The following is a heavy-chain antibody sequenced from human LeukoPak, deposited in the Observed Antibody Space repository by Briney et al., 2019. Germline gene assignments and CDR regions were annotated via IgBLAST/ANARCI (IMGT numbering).Heavy chain of an antibody. J-gene: IGHJ4*02. CDR3: AKDQQLQPFHY. Sequence: GGSLRLSCAASGFTVSSNYMSWVRQAPGKGLEWVSVIYSGGNTYYADSVKGRFTISRDNSKNTLYLQMNSLRPEDTSVYYCAKDQQLQPFHYWGQGTLVTVSS. V-gene: IGHV3-66*01. CDR1: GFTVSSNY. D-gene: IGHD2-2*01. CDR2: IYSGGNT.